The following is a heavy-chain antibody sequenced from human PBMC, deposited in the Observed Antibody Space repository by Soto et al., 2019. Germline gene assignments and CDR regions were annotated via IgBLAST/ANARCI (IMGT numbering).Heavy chain of an antibody. CDR3: AHTSYFDWLGY. CDR2: IYWDDDK. Sequence: QITLKESGPPLVKPTQTLKLTCTFSGFSLSTSGVGVGWIRQHPGKALEWLALIYWDDDKRYSPSLKSRLTITKDTSKNQVVLTMTNMDPVDTATYYCAHTSYFDWLGYWGQGTLVTVSS. D-gene: IGHD3-9*01. CDR1: GFSLSTSGVG. J-gene: IGHJ4*02. V-gene: IGHV2-5*02.